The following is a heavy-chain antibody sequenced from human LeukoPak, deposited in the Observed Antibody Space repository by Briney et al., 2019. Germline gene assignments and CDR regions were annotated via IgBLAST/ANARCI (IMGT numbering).Heavy chain of an antibody. CDR3: AKHQRVTRDPYYYYMDV. CDR2: IPVNGGST. J-gene: IGHJ6*03. D-gene: IGHD4-17*01. V-gene: IGHV3-23*01. Sequence: PGGSLRLSCVASGFTFSNYAMSWVRQAPGKGLEWVSAIPVNGGSTYYADSVKGRFTISRDNFKNTLYLQMNSLRAEDTAVYYCAKHQRVTRDPYYYYMDVWGKGTTVTVSS. CDR1: GFTFSNYA.